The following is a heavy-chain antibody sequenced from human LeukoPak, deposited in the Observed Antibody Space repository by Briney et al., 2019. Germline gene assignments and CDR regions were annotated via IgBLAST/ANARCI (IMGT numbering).Heavy chain of an antibody. CDR3: ATSRPPATPFDH. CDR1: GGSISSSSYY. Sequence: SETLSLTCSVSGGSISSSSYYWNWIRQPPGKRPEWIGNIYSNGDIHSYTPSLKSRVTISLDTSKNQFSLKMRSVTAADTAVYYCATSRPPATPFDHWGQGVLVIVSS. CDR2: IYSNGDIH. V-gene: IGHV4-39*07. J-gene: IGHJ4*02.